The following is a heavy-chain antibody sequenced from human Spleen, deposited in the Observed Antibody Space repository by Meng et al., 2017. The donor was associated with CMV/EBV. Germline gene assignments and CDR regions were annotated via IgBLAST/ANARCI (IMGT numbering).Heavy chain of an antibody. CDR1: GGTFSSYA. CDR3: AEHYYDSSGYIY. V-gene: IGHV1-69*05. D-gene: IGHD3-22*01. Sequence: CKASGGTFSSYAISWVRQAPGQGLEWMGGIIPIFGTANYAQKFQGRVTITTDESTSTAYMELSSLRSEDTAVYYCAEHYYDSSGYIYWGQGTLVTVSS. J-gene: IGHJ4*02. CDR2: IIPIFGTA.